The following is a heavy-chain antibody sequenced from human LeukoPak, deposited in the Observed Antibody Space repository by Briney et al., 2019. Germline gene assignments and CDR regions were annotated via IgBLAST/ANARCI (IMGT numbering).Heavy chain of an antibody. J-gene: IGHJ3*02. CDR1: GFIFSNYA. CDR3: ARVGYCSSTSCYLRISDAFDI. Sequence: GGSLRLSCTASGFIFSNYAMSWVRQAPGKGLEWVSSISSSSSYIYYADSVKGRFTISRDNAKNSLYLQMNSLRAEDTAVYYCARVGYCSSTSCYLRISDAFDIWGQGTMVTVSS. CDR2: ISSSSSYI. D-gene: IGHD2-2*01. V-gene: IGHV3-21*01.